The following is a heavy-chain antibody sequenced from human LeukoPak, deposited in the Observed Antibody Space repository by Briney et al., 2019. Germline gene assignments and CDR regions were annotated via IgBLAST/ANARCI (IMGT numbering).Heavy chain of an antibody. V-gene: IGHV3-66*01. CDR3: ARISGTLCFDL. CDR2: IYAGGDT. CDR1: GFSVSYNY. J-gene: IGHJ4*02. Sequence: GGSLRLSCAASGFSVSYNYMSWVRQAPARGLEWVSVIYAGGDTYYADSVKGRFTISRDNSKNTVYLQMHSPRADDTAVYYCARISGTLCFDLWGLGTLVTVSS. D-gene: IGHD1-7*01.